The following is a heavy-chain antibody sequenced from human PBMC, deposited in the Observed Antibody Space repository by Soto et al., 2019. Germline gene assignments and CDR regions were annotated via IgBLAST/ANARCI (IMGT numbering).Heavy chain of an antibody. CDR1: GFTFSSYS. CDR3: ARDQPGYSYGYGLGY. J-gene: IGHJ4*02. V-gene: IGHV3-21*01. Sequence: EVQLVECGGGLVKPGGSLRLSCAASGFTFSSYSMNWVRQAPGKGLEWVSSISSSSSYIYYADSVKGRFTISRDNAKNSLYLQMNSLRAEDTAVYYCARDQPGYSYGYGLGYWGQGTLVTVSS. CDR2: ISSSSSYI. D-gene: IGHD5-18*01.